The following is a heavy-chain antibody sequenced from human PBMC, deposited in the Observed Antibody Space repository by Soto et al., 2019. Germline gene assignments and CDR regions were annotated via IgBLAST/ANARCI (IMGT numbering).Heavy chain of an antibody. CDR3: ARDLVAVAGTSYFDY. Sequence: ASVKVSCKASGYTFTIYGIIWVRQAPGQGLEWMGWISAYNGNTNYAQKLQGRVTMTTDTSTSTAYMELRSLRSDDTAVYYCARDLVAVAGTSYFDYWGQGTLVTVSS. V-gene: IGHV1-18*01. CDR1: GYTFTIYG. J-gene: IGHJ4*02. D-gene: IGHD6-19*01. CDR2: ISAYNGNT.